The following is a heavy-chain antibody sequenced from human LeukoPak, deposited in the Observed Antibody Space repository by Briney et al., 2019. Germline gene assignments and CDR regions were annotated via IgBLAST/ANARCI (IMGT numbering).Heavy chain of an antibody. D-gene: IGHD1-26*01. J-gene: IGHJ4*02. V-gene: IGHV4-38-2*01. CDR1: GYSISSGYY. CDR2: IYHSGST. CDR3: ARRWDGKTFDY. Sequence: SETLSLTCAVSGYSISSGYYWGWSRPPPGKGLEWIGSIYHSGSTYYNPSLKSRVTISVDTSKNQFSLKLSSVTAADTAVYYCARRWDGKTFDYWGQGTLVTVSS.